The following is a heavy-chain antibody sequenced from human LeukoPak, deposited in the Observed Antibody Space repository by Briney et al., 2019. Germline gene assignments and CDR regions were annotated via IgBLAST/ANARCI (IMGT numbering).Heavy chain of an antibody. CDR1: GCSISSGYY. V-gene: IGHV4-38-2*01. CDR3: ARVADSAAVAGTGKYYFDY. Sequence: PSETLSLTCAVSGCSISSGYYWGWLRQPPGKGLEWIGTIYRSGSTYYNASLKSRVTISVDTSKNQFSLKLNSVTAADAAVYYCARVADSAAVAGTGKYYFDYWGQGILVTVSS. CDR2: IYRSGST. D-gene: IGHD6-19*01. J-gene: IGHJ4*02.